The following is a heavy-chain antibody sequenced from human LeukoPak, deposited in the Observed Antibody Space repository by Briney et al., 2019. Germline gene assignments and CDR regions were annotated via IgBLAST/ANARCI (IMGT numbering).Heavy chain of an antibody. D-gene: IGHD2-2*01. CDR3: ARDPPVCSTSCLDY. CDR1: GFTISTNY. Sequence: GGSLRLSCAASGFTISTNYMSWVRQAPGKGLEWVSVIHSGGSTYYADSVKGRFTISRDNSKSTLYLQMNSLRVEDTAVYYCARDPPVCSTSCLDYWGQGTLVTVSS. V-gene: IGHV3-53*01. J-gene: IGHJ4*02. CDR2: IHSGGST.